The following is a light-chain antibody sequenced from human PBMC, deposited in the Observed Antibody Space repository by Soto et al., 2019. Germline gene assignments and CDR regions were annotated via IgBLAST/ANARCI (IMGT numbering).Light chain of an antibody. Sequence: SVLTQPASVSGSPGQSITISCTGTSSDVGNYNYVSWYQQYPGRVPKIIIYDVSGRPSGVPDRFSGSKSGNTASLTVSGLQAEDEADYYCSSYAGSSNVFGTGTKVTVL. J-gene: IGLJ1*01. V-gene: IGLV2-8*01. CDR2: DVS. CDR3: SSYAGSSNV. CDR1: SSDVGNYNY.